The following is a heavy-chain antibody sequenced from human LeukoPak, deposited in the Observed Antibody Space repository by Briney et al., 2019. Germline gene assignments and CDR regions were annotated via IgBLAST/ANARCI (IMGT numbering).Heavy chain of an antibody. D-gene: IGHD2-15*01. J-gene: IGHJ6*03. CDR1: GGSISSYY. V-gene: IGHV4-59*01. CDR3: ARGRVVVVVAATRVIYYYYMDV. Sequence: SETLSLTCTVSGGSISSYYWSWIRQPPGKGLEWIGYIYYSGSTNYNPSLKSRVTISVDTSKNQFSLKLSSVTAADTAVYYCARGRVVVVVAATRVIYYYYMDVWGKGTTVAVSS. CDR2: IYYSGST.